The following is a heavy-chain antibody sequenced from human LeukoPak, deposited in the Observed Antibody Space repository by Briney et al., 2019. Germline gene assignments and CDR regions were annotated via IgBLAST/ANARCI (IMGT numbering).Heavy chain of an antibody. D-gene: IGHD4-17*01. V-gene: IGHV3-21*01. CDR1: GFTFSSYA. CDR2: ISSSSSYI. CDR3: ARDRDGDYPNWFDP. Sequence: GGSLRLSCAASGFTFSSYAMSWVRQAPGKGLEWVSSISSSSSYIYYADSVKGRFTISRDNAKNSLYLQMNSLRAEDTAVYYCARDRDGDYPNWFDPWGQGTLVTVSS. J-gene: IGHJ5*02.